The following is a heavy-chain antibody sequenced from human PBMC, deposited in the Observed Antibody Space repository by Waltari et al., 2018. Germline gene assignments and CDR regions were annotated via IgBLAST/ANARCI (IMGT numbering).Heavy chain of an antibody. CDR1: HYCFTNYC. CDR2: IYPTDSDV. V-gene: IGHV5-51*01. D-gene: IGHD2-8*02. J-gene: IGHJ4*02. Sequence: EVQLVQSGAEVKKPGESLKSSGQGPHYCFTNYCIAWVRQMPGEGLEWMGYIYPTDSDVRYSPSFQGQVTISADKSTGTAYLQWNSLKASDTAMYYCARRLLVPGSVFLDFFDSWGQGTQVTVSS. CDR3: ARRLLVPGSVFLDFFDS.